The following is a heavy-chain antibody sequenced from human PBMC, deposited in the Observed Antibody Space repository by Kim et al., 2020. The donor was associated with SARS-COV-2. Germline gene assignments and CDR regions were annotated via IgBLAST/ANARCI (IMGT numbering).Heavy chain of an antibody. CDR2: MNPNSGNT. D-gene: IGHD2-2*01. CDR1: GYTFTSYD. V-gene: IGHV1-8*01. CDR3: ARGGYCSSTSCQEEWFDP. J-gene: IGHJ5*02. Sequence: ASVKVSCKASGYTFTSYDINWVRQATGQGLEWMGWMNPNSGNTGYAQKFQGRVTMTRNTSISTAYMELSSLRSEDTAVYYCARGGYCSSTSCQEEWFDPWGQGTLVTVSS.